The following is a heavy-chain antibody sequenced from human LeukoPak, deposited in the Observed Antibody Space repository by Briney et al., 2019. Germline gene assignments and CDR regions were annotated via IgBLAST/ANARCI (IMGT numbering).Heavy chain of an antibody. D-gene: IGHD5-12*01. J-gene: IGHJ4*02. V-gene: IGHV1-8*01. Sequence: ASVKVSCKASGYTFTSYDINWVRQAPGQGVEWMGWMNPNSGNTGYAQKFQGRVTMTRNTSISTAYMKLSSLRSEDTAVYYCARYLEGRGYDREYYFDYWGPGTLVTVSS. CDR1: GYTFTSYD. CDR2: MNPNSGNT. CDR3: ARYLEGRGYDREYYFDY.